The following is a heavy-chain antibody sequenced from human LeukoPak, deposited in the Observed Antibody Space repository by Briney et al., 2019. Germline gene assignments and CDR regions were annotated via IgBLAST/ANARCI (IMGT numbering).Heavy chain of an antibody. Sequence: GGSLRLSCAASGFTFNRFWLSWVRQAPGKGPEWVASIKTDGSEKHYVGSVRGRFTISRDNAKNSLYLQMNSLRAEDTALYYCARGGLGDYSSSWYNAFDIWGQGTMVTVSS. CDR3: ARGGLGDYSSSWYNAFDI. CDR2: IKTDGSEK. V-gene: IGHV3-7*05. CDR1: GFTFNRFW. D-gene: IGHD6-13*01. J-gene: IGHJ3*02.